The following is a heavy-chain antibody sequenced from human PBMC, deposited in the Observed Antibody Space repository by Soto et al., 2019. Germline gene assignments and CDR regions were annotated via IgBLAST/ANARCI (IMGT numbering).Heavy chain of an antibody. Sequence: GGSLRLSCAASGFTFSSYSMNWVRQAPGKGLEWVSSISSSSSYIYYADSVKGRFTISRDNAKNSLYLQMNSLRAEDTAVYYCATPMVRGVIWNYMDVWGKGTTVTVSS. D-gene: IGHD3-10*01. CDR2: ISSSSSYI. CDR1: GFTFSSYS. J-gene: IGHJ6*03. V-gene: IGHV3-21*01. CDR3: ATPMVRGVIWNYMDV.